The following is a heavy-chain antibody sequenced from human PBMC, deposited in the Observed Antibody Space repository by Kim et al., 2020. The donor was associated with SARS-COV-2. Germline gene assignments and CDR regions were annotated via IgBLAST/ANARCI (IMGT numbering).Heavy chain of an antibody. Sequence: AASVRGRLTVSRDNAKNLHYLQMNGLRVEDTAVYYCARVADGNANYGDSWGQGILVTVSS. CDR3: ARVADGNANYGDS. J-gene: IGHJ4*02. V-gene: IGHV3-11*06.